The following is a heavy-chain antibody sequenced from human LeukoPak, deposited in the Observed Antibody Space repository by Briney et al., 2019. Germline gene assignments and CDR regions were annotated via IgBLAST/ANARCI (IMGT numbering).Heavy chain of an antibody. D-gene: IGHD6-13*01. Sequence: GGSLRLSCAASGFTSSDYYMSWIRQAPGKGLEWVSYISSSGSTIYYADSVKGRFTISRDNAKNSLYLQMNSLRAEDTAVYYCARSSAGSWYVWFDYWGQGTLVTVSS. CDR1: GFTSSDYY. CDR2: ISSSGSTI. J-gene: IGHJ4*02. V-gene: IGHV3-11*04. CDR3: ARSSAGSWYVWFDY.